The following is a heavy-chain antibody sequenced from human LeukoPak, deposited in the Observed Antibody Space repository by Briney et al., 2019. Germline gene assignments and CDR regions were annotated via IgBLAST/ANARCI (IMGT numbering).Heavy chain of an antibody. CDR1: GFTFTTYW. D-gene: IGHD5-18*01. Sequence: GGSLRLSCAASGFTFTTYWMHWVRQAPGKGLVWVSHINSEGSITSYADSVKGRFTISRDNAKNTLYLQMNSLRAEDTAVYYCARDAVDTANAVWGQGTTVTVSS. CDR2: INSEGSIT. CDR3: ARDAVDTANAV. J-gene: IGHJ6*02. V-gene: IGHV3-74*01.